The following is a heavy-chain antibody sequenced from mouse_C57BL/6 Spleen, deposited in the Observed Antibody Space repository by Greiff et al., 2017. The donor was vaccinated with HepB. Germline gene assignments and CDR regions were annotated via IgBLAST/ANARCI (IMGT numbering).Heavy chain of an antibody. Sequence: VQLQQSGPELVKPGASVKISCKASGYAFSSSWMNWVKQRPGKGLEWIGRIYPGDGDTNYNGKFKGKATLTADKSSSTAYRQLISLTSEDSAVYFCARHYYGSSYVGYAMDYWGQGTSVTVSS. CDR3: ARHYYGSSYVGYAMDY. J-gene: IGHJ4*01. CDR2: IYPGDGDT. V-gene: IGHV1-82*01. CDR1: GYAFSSSW. D-gene: IGHD1-1*01.